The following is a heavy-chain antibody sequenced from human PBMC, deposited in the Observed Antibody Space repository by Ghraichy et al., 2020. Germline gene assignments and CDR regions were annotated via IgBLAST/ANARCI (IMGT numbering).Heavy chain of an antibody. CDR2: ISRSGGNT. D-gene: IGHD2-15*01. V-gene: IGHV3-23*01. J-gene: IGHJ1*01. Sequence: GGSLRLSCAASGFTFSSYAMSWVRQAPGKGLEWVSAISRSGGNTYYADSVKGRFTFSRDNSKNTLYLQMNSLRAEDTAVYYCAKDVGRGGGSCFHHWGQGTLVTVSS. CDR1: GFTFSSYA. CDR3: AKDVGRGGGSCFHH.